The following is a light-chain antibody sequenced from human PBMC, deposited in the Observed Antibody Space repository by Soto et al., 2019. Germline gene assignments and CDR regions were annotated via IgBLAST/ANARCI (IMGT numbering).Light chain of an antibody. J-gene: IGLJ1*01. CDR1: SSDVGAYNY. Sequence: LTQPASVSWSPGQSITISCTGTSSDVGAYNYVSWYQQYPGKAPKLMIYGVTNRPSGVSNRFSGSKTGNTASLTISGLQAEDEADYYCFSHRGGDSHVFGTGTKVTVL. V-gene: IGLV2-14*01. CDR2: GVT. CDR3: FSHRGGDSHV.